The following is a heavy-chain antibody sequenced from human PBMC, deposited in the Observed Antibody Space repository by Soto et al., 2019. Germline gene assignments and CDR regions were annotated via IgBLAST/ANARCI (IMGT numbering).Heavy chain of an antibody. V-gene: IGHV1-18*01. CDR2: ISAYNGNT. Sequence: EASVKVSCKASGYTFTSYGISWVRQAPGQGLEWMGWISAYNGNTNYAQKLQGRVTMTTDTSTSTAYMELRSLRSDDTAVYYCARVASIAARPALGYWGQGTLVTVSS. D-gene: IGHD6-6*01. J-gene: IGHJ4*02. CDR1: GYTFTSYG. CDR3: ARVASIAARPALGY.